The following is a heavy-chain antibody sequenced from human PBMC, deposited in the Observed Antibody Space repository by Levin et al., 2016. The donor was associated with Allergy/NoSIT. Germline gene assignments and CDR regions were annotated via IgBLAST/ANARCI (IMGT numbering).Heavy chain of an antibody. CDR1: GYSFTSYW. CDR2: IDPSDSYT. V-gene: IGHV5-10-1*01. CDR3: ARWVEMATNIYGVDV. Sequence: GESLKISCKGSGYSFTSYWISWVRQMPGKGLEWMGRIDPSDSYTNYSPSFQGHVTISADKSISTAYLQWSSLKASDTAMYYCARWVEMATNIYGVDVWGQGTTVTVSS. J-gene: IGHJ6*02. D-gene: IGHD5-24*01.